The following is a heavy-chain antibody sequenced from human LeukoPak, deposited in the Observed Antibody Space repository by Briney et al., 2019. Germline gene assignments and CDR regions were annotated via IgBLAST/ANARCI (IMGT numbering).Heavy chain of an antibody. D-gene: IGHD5-12*01. J-gene: IGHJ4*02. Sequence: PSETLSLICTVSGGSISSYYWSWIRQPPGKGLEWIGYIYHSGSTYYNPSLKSRVTISVDRSKNQFSLKLSSVTAADTAVYYCARALVGYYFDYWGQGTLVTVSS. CDR2: IYHSGST. CDR1: GGSISSYY. CDR3: ARALVGYYFDY. V-gene: IGHV4-59*12.